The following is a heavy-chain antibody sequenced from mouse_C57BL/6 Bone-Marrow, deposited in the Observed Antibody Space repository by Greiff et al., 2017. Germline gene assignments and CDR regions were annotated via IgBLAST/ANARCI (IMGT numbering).Heavy chain of an antibody. V-gene: IGHV1-7*01. Sequence: QVQLKESGAELAKPGASVKLSCKASGYTFTSYWMHWVKQRPGQGLEWIGYMNPSSGYTKSNQKFKDKATLTADKSSSTAYMHLSSLTYEDSAVYYCARVLSYLHYCGQGTSVTVSS. CDR1: GYTFTSYW. CDR3: ARVLSYLHY. CDR2: MNPSSGYT. D-gene: IGHD1-1*02. J-gene: IGHJ4*01.